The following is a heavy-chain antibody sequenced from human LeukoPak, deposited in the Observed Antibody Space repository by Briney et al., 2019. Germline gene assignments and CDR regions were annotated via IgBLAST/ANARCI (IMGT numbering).Heavy chain of an antibody. D-gene: IGHD6-19*01. Sequence: PGGPLRLSCAASGFTFSSYSMHWVRQAPGKGLVWVSRIDSGGSSTTYADSVKGRFTTSRDNAKNTLYLQMNSLRAEDTAVYYCARPPYSSGSFDLWGRGTLVTVSS. CDR2: IDSGGSST. J-gene: IGHJ2*01. CDR1: GFTFSSYS. V-gene: IGHV3-74*01. CDR3: ARPPYSSGSFDL.